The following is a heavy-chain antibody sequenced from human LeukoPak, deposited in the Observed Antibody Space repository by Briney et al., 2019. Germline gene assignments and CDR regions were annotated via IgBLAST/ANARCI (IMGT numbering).Heavy chain of an antibody. V-gene: IGHV1-18*01. CDR2: ISGHNDNA. Sequence: GASVKVSCKASGYTFSTYGISWVRQAPGQGREWLGWISGHNDNANYVQEFQDRVTMTTDTSTTTAYMELRTLTSDDTAVYFCARYLGHSSGSKRGFDYWGQGTLVTVSS. J-gene: IGHJ4*02. CDR1: GYTFSTYG. D-gene: IGHD6-19*01. CDR3: ARYLGHSSGSKRGFDY.